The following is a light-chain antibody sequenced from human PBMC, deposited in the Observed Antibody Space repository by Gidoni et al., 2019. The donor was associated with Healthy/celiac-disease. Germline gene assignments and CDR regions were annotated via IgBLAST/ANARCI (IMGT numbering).Light chain of an antibody. Sequence: EIVLTQSPGTLSLSPGERATRSCRASQSVSSSYLAWYQQKPGQAPRLLIYGASSRATGIPDRFSGSGSGTDFTLTISRLEPEDFAVYYCQQYGSPFGGGTRVEIK. CDR3: QQYGSP. CDR1: QSVSSSY. CDR2: GAS. V-gene: IGKV3-20*01. J-gene: IGKJ4*01.